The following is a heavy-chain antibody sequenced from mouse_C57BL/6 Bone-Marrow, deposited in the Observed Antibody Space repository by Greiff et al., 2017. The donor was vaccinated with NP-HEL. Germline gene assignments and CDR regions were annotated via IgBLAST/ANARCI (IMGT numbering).Heavy chain of an antibody. D-gene: IGHD1-1*01. V-gene: IGHV1-82*01. CDR1: GYAFSSSW. Sequence: LQESGPELVKPGASVKISCKASGYAFSSSWMNWVKQRPGKGLEWIGRIYPGDGDTNYNGKFKGKATLTADKSSSTAYMQLSSLTSEDSAVYFCARRRDYGSSPYFDYWGQGTTLTVSS. J-gene: IGHJ2*01. CDR3: ARRRDYGSSPYFDY. CDR2: IYPGDGDT.